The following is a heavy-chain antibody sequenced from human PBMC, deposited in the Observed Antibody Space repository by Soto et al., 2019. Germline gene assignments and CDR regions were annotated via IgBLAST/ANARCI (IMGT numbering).Heavy chain of an antibody. D-gene: IGHD4-17*01. Sequence: QVQLVESGGGVVQPGRSLRLSCAASGFTFSSYAMHWVRQAPGKGLEWVAVISYDGSNKYYADSVKGRFTISRDNSKNPLDLQMNSLRAEDTAVYYCAREPHATVTDFDYWGQGTLVTVSS. V-gene: IGHV3-30-3*01. CDR2: ISYDGSNK. CDR3: AREPHATVTDFDY. J-gene: IGHJ4*02. CDR1: GFTFSSYA.